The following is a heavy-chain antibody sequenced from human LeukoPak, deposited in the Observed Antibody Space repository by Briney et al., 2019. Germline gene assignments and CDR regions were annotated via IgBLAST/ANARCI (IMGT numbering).Heavy chain of an antibody. D-gene: IGHD3-16*01. CDR2: LSFDGAHK. J-gene: IGHJ4*02. CDR1: GFTFRHYA. CDR3: VRARAGGLDY. Sequence: GGSLRLSCATSGFTFRHYAVHWVRQAPGRGLEWVAVLSFDGAHKYYAESVKGRFTISKDNSNNTLFLQMDSLRLEDTALYYCVRARAGGLDYWGQGTLVTVSS. V-gene: IGHV3-30*04.